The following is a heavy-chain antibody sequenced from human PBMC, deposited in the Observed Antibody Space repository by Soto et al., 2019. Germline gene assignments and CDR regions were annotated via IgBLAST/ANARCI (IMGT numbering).Heavy chain of an antibody. CDR3: SKDLAYYGSGTYYALDV. CDR1: GFPFSRYA. J-gene: IGHJ6*02. CDR2: ISYDGSNK. V-gene: IGHV3-30*18. D-gene: IGHD3-10*01. Sequence: QVQLVESGGGVVQPGRSLRLSCAASGFPFSRYAMHWVRQAPGKGLEWVAVISYDGSNKYHADSVKGRFTISRDSSKNTLFLQMDSLRGDDTAMYYCSKDLAYYGSGTYYALDVWGQGTTVTVSS.